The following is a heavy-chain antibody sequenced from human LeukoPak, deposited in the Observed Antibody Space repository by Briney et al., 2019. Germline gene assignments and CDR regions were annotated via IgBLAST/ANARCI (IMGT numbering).Heavy chain of an antibody. D-gene: IGHD4-17*01. CDR2: INPNSGGT. J-gene: IGHJ4*02. V-gene: IGHV1-2*02. CDR3: ASPAYGDYDTGFRC. Sequence: ASVKVSCKASGYTFTGYYMHWVRPAPGQGLEWMGWINPNSGGTNYAQKFQGRVTMTRDTSISTAYMELSRLRSDDTAVYYCASPAYGDYDTGFRCWGQGTLVTVSS. CDR1: GYTFTGYY.